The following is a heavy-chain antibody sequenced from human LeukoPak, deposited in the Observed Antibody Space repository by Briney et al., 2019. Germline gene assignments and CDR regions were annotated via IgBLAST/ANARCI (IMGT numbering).Heavy chain of an antibody. CDR2: ISGSGGST. CDR1: GFTFSSYA. CDR3: AKDLLNYYDSSGYDRNAFDI. Sequence: GGSLRLSCAASGFTFSSYAMSWVRQAPGKGLEWVSAISGSGGSTYYTDSVKGRFTISRDNSKNTLYLQMNSLRAEDTAVYYCAKDLLNYYDSSGYDRNAFDIWGQGTMVTVSS. J-gene: IGHJ3*02. V-gene: IGHV3-23*01. D-gene: IGHD3-22*01.